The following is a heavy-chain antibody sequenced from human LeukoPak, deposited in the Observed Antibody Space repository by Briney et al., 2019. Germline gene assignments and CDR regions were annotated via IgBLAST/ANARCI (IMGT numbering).Heavy chain of an antibody. CDR1: GFTFSSYA. J-gene: IGHJ4*02. Sequence: GGSLRLSCAASGFTFSSYAMSWVRQAPGKGLEWVLAISGSGGSTYYADSVKGRFTISRDNSKNTLYLQMNSLRAEDTAVYYCAKDTAARRIRFPIDYWGQGTLVTVSS. CDR3: AKDTAARRIRFPIDY. D-gene: IGHD6-13*01. V-gene: IGHV3-23*01. CDR2: ISGSGGST.